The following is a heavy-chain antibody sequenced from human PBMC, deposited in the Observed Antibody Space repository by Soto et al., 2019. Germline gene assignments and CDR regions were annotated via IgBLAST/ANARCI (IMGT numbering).Heavy chain of an antibody. D-gene: IGHD3-10*01. CDR1: GFTFSSYA. CDR3: AKVALLWFGELLSGWI. V-gene: IGHV3-23*01. CDR2: ISGSGGST. J-gene: IGHJ3*02. Sequence: EVQLLESGGGLVQPGGSLRLSCAASGFTFSSYAMSWVRQAPGKGLEWVSAISGSGGSTYYADSVKGRFTISRDNSKNTLYLQMNSLRAEDTAVYYCAKVALLWFGELLSGWIWGQGTMVTVSS.